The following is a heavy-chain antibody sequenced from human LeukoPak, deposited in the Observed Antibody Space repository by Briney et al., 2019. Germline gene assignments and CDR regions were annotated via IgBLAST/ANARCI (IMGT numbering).Heavy chain of an antibody. Sequence: PGGSLRLSCAASGFGFSGYGMHWVRQTPGKGLEWVAFIRYDGSTKDYADSVRGRFTISRDNSKNTLYLQMNSLRDEDTAVYYCARDSGRQWELRGYFDYWGQGTLVTVSS. CDR3: ARDSGRQWELRGYFDY. J-gene: IGHJ4*02. CDR2: IRYDGSTK. CDR1: GFGFSGYG. V-gene: IGHV3-30*02. D-gene: IGHD1-26*01.